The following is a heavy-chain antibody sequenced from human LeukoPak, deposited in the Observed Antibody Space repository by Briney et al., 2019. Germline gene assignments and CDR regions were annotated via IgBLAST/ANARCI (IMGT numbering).Heavy chain of an antibody. J-gene: IGHJ4*02. CDR2: IYPSDSDT. CDR3: AGHSGLTAAGLDY. Sequence: GESLKISCKGSGYSFPSYWIGWVRQMPGKGLEWMGIIYPSDSDTRYSPSFQGQVTFSADKSISTAYLQWSGLKASDTAIYFCAGHSGLTAAGLDYWGQGTLVTVSS. CDR1: GYSFPSYW. V-gene: IGHV5-51*01. D-gene: IGHD6-13*01.